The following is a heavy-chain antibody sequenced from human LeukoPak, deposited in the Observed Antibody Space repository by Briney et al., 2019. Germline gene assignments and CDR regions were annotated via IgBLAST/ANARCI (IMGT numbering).Heavy chain of an antibody. V-gene: IGHV3-53*01. Sequence: GSLRLSCAASGFTVSSNYMSWVRQAPGKGLEWVSVIYSGGSTYYADSVKGRFTISRDNSKNTLYLQMNSLRAEDTAVYYCARWIYDFWSGYPSYYFDYWGQGTLVTVSS. CDR2: IYSGGST. J-gene: IGHJ4*02. D-gene: IGHD3-3*01. CDR1: GFTVSSNY. CDR3: ARWIYDFWSGYPSYYFDY.